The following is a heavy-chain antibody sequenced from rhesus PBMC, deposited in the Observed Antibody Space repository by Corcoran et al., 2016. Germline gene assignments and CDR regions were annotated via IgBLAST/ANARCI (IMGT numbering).Heavy chain of an antibody. CDR3: ARNTVTTCAFDF. CDR1: GGSISSSY. V-gene: IGHV4-169*01. J-gene: IGHJ3*01. D-gene: IGHD4-23*01. CDR2: IDGSGSST. Sequence: QLQLQESGPGLVKPSETLSVTCAVSGGSISSSYWSWIRQAPGKGLESIGYIDGSGSSTSYSPSPKSRVTLSVDTSQIQLSLNLSSVTTADTAVYYCARNTVTTCAFDFWGQGLRVTVSS.